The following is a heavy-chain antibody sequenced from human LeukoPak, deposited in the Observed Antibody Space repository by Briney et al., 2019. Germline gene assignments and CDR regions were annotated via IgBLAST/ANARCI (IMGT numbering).Heavy chain of an antibody. CDR2: ISAYNGNT. Sequence: GASVKVSCKASGYTFTSYGISWVRQAPGQRLEWMGWISAYNGNTNYAQKLQGRVTMTTDTSTSTAYMELRSLRSEDTAVYYCARDTYYYDSSGYDCWGQGTLVTVSS. D-gene: IGHD3-22*01. V-gene: IGHV1-18*01. J-gene: IGHJ4*02. CDR1: GYTFTSYG. CDR3: ARDTYYYDSSGYDC.